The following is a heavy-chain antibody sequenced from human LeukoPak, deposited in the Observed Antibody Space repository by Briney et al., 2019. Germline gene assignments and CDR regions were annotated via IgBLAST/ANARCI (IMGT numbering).Heavy chain of an antibody. D-gene: IGHD1-1*01. Sequence: PGRSLRLSCAASGFTFDDYAMHWVRQAPGKGLEWVSGISWNSGSIGYADSVKGRFTISRDNSKNMLYLQMDSLKGEDTAVFYCARGRAFRGTMTLFDNWGQGTLVTVSS. V-gene: IGHV3-9*01. CDR1: GFTFDDYA. J-gene: IGHJ4*02. CDR3: ARGRAFRGTMTLFDN. CDR2: ISWNSGSI.